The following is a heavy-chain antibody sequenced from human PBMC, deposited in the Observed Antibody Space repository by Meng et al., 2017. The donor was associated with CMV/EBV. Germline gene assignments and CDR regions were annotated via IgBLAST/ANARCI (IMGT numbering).Heavy chain of an antibody. CDR3: AKEPSSWYRPSFDY. CDR2: INSGSGVM. V-gene: IGHV3-48*01. D-gene: IGHD6-13*01. J-gene: IGHJ4*02. Sequence: GESLKISYAASGFVFSRYSMNWVRQAPGKGLEWLAYINSGSGVMSYADSVKGRFTISRDNSKNTLYLQMNSLRVEDTAVYYCAKEPSSWYRPSFDYWGQGTLVTVSS. CDR1: GFVFSRYS.